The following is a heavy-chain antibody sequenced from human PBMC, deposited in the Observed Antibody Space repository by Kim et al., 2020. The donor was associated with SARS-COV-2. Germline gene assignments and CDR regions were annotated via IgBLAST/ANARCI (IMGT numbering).Heavy chain of an antibody. Sequence: GGSLRLSCAASGFIFSGYWMQWVRQAPGKGLVWVSRIKSDGSATNYADSVKDRFSISRDNAKNTLYLQMNSLRAEDTAVYYCALGPVQDKCGGFAYWGRG. V-gene: IGHV3-74*01. J-gene: IGHJ4*02. D-gene: IGHD2-21*01. CDR3: ALGPVQDKCGGFAY. CDR1: GFIFSGYW. CDR2: IKSDGSAT.